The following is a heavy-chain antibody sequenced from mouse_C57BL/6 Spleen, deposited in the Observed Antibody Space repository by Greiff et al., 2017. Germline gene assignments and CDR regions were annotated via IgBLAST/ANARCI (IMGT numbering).Heavy chain of an antibody. CDR1: GYTFTDYN. V-gene: IGHV1-22*01. Sequence: EVKLQESGPELVKPGASVKMSCKASGYTFTDYNMHWVKQSHGKSLEWIGYINPNNGGTSYNQKFKGKATLTVNKSSSTAYMELRSLTSEDSAVYYCARGPYYYGSSYDYWGQGTTLTVSS. CDR3: ARGPYYYGSSYDY. D-gene: IGHD1-1*01. J-gene: IGHJ2*01. CDR2: INPNNGGT.